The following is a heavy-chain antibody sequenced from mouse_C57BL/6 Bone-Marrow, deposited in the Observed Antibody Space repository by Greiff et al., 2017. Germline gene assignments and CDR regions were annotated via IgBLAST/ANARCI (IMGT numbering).Heavy chain of an antibody. D-gene: IGHD1-1*01. CDR2: IYPRDGST. V-gene: IGHV1-85*01. Sequence: QVQLQQSGPELVQPGASVKLSCKASGYTFTSYDINWVQQRPGQGLEWIGWIYPRDGSTKYNEKFKGKATLTVDTSSSTAYMELHSLTSEDAAVYFCARDYGSSYWYFDVWGTGTTVTVSS. CDR3: ARDYGSSYWYFDV. J-gene: IGHJ1*03. CDR1: GYTFTSYD.